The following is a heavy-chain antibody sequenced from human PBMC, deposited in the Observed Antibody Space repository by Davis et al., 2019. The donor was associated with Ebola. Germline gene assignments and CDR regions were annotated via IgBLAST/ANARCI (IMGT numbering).Heavy chain of an antibody. CDR3: ATGRGSWGYC. D-gene: IGHD3-10*01. Sequence: GGSLRLSCAASGFTFSSYGMHWVRQAPGKGLEWVGFIRDDGSNKYYADSVKGRFTISRDNAKNTLYLQMNSLRDEDTGVYYCATGRGSWGYCWGQGTLVTVSS. V-gene: IGHV3-30*02. CDR2: IRDDGSNK. J-gene: IGHJ4*02. CDR1: GFTFSSYG.